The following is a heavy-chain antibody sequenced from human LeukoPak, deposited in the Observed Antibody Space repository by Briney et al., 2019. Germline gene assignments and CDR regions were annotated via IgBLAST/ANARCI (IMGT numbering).Heavy chain of an antibody. J-gene: IGHJ4*02. CDR1: GFTVSSNY. V-gene: IGHV3-66*01. Sequence: PGGSLRLSCAASGFTVSSNYMSWVRQAPGKGLEWVSVIYSGGSTYYADSVKGRFTISRDNSKNTLYLQMNSLRAEDTAVYYCAREGPKPSAEIHYDSSPFDYWGQGTLVTVSS. CDR3: AREGPKPSAEIHYDSSPFDY. D-gene: IGHD3-22*01. CDR2: IYSGGST.